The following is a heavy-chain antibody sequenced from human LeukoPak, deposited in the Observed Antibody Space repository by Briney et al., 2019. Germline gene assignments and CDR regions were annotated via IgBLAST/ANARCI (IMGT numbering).Heavy chain of an antibody. D-gene: IGHD6-13*01. J-gene: IGHJ3*02. V-gene: IGHV4-4*07. CDR3: AREGRAAVGTGAFDI. Sequence: SETLSLTCTVSGDSISNYYWSWIRQPAGKGLEWIGRISTSGSTNYNPSLKSRVTMSVSTSKNQFSLKLNSVTAADTAVYHCAREGRAAVGTGAFDIRGQGTMVTVSS. CDR2: ISTSGST. CDR1: GDSISNYY.